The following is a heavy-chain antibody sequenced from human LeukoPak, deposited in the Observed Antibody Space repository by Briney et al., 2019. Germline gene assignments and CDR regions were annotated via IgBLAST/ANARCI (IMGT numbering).Heavy chain of an antibody. D-gene: IGHD4-23*01. CDR2: INSDGRST. V-gene: IGHV3-74*01. CDR3: ARSAYPGNSVIED. Sequence: PGGSLRRSCAGSGITFSSYWMHWVRQAPGKGLVWVSRINSDGRSTNYADSVKGRFTISRDNAKNTLYLQMNSLRAEDTAVYYCARSAYPGNSVIEDWGRGTLVTVSS. CDR1: GITFSSYW. J-gene: IGHJ4*02.